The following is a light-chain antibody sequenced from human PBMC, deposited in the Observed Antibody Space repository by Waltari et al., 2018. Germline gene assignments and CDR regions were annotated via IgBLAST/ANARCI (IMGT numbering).Light chain of an antibody. CDR2: GAS. Sequence: DIVMTQSPDSLAVSLGERASIHCKSSQSVLYSSNNYNYLAWYQQKPGQPPQLLIYGASTRESWVPDLFGGSGSGTHFTLTISSLQAEDVAVYYCQQYYESPYTFGQGTKLEIK. J-gene: IGKJ2*01. V-gene: IGKV4-1*01. CDR1: QSVLYSSNNYNY. CDR3: QQYYESPYT.